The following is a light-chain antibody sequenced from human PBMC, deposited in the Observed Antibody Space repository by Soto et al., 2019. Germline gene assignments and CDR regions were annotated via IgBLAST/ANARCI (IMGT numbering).Light chain of an antibody. CDR1: QSVAANF. Sequence: IVSTQSPGTLSLSPGERATLSCRASQSVAANFLAWYQQKSGQAPRLLIYRASTRATGIPDRFSGSGSGTDFTLTISRLEPEDFAVYYCQQYGSSPMYSFGQGTKLEIK. V-gene: IGKV3-20*01. CDR2: RAS. J-gene: IGKJ2*01. CDR3: QQYGSSPMYS.